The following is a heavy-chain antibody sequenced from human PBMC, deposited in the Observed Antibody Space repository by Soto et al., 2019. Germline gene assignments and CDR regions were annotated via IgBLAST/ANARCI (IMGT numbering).Heavy chain of an antibody. J-gene: IGHJ4*02. V-gene: IGHV1-18*04. D-gene: IGHD3-3*01. CDR3: ARGSSYYDFWSGYLAY. Sequence: GASVKVSCKASGYTFTSYGISWVRQAPGQGLEWMRWISAYNGNTNYAQKLQGRVTMTTDTSTSTAYMELRSLRSDDTAVYYCARGSSYYDFWSGYLAYWGQGTLVTVSS. CDR2: ISAYNGNT. CDR1: GYTFTSYG.